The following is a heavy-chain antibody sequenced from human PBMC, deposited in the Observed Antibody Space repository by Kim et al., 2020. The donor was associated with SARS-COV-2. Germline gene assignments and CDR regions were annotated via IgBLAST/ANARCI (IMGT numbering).Heavy chain of an antibody. Sequence: GGSLRLSCAASGFTFNTYTMDWVRQAPGKGLEWVSSITVSSTHIYYADSVKGRFTISRDNARNSVYLQMNSLRVDDTAVYYCARGWFGQVGDYWGQGTRVTVSP. V-gene: IGHV3-21*01. J-gene: IGHJ4*02. CDR3: ARGWFGQVGDY. CDR1: GFTFNTYT. CDR2: ITVSSTHI. D-gene: IGHD3-10*01.